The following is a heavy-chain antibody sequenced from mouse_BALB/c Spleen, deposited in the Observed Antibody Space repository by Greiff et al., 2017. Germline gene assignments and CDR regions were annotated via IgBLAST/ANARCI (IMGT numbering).Heavy chain of an antibody. CDR3: ARSAISQFFDY. CDR2: IYPGNVNT. Sequence: VKLMESGPELVKPGASVRISCKASGYTFTSYYIHWVKQRPGQGLEWIGWIYPGNVNTKYNEKFKGKATLTADKSSSTAYMQLSSLTSEDSAVYFCARSAISQFFDYWGQGTTLTVSS. V-gene: IGHV1S56*01. J-gene: IGHJ2*01. CDR1: GYTFTSYY.